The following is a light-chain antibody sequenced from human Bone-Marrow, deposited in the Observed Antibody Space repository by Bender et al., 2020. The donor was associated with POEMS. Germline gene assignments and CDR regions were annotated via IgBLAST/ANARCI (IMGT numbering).Light chain of an antibody. V-gene: IGLV7-46*01. CDR2: DTD. CDR1: TGTVTSGHY. Sequence: QTVVTQEPSLTVSPGGTVTLTCGSSTGTVTSGHYPYWFQQKPGQVPTILIHDTDYIHSGTPARFSGSLLGDKAALTLSGAQPEDEADYYCLLYYSGIRVFGGGTKLTVL. CDR3: LLYYSGIRV. J-gene: IGLJ3*02.